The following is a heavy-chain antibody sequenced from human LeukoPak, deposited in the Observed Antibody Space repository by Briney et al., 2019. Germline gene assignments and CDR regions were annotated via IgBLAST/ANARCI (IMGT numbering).Heavy chain of an antibody. J-gene: IGHJ4*02. V-gene: IGHV1-69*04. CDR3: ARDVGWNSLRPFDY. D-gene: IGHD1-7*01. CDR1: GGTFSSYA. Sequence: GASVKVSCKASGGTFSSYAISWVRQAPGQGLEWMGRIIPILGIANYAQKFQGRVTITADKSTSTAYMELSSLRSEDTAVYYCARDVGWNSLRPFDYWGQGTPVTVSS. CDR2: IIPILGIA.